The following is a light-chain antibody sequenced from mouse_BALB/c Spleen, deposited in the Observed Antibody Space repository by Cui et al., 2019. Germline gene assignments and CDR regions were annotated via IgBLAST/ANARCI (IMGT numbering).Light chain of an antibody. CDR1: SSVSY. J-gene: IGKJ5*01. CDR2: YTS. Sequence: QLVLTQPPAIMSASPAATVTMTGSATSSVSYMHWYQQKSGTSSKRRIYYTSNLASGVLAGFSGSGSGTSYSLTTSSREAEDAATYYCQQWSSNPFTFGAGTKLEMK. V-gene: IGKV4-59*01. CDR3: QQWSSNPFT.